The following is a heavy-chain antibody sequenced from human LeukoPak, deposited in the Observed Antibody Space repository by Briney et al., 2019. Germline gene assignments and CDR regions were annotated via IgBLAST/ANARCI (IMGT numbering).Heavy chain of an antibody. CDR1: GFTLSSYG. CDR3: AKTPVYSTSWYYFDY. V-gene: IGHV3-30*18. J-gene: IGHJ4*02. D-gene: IGHD6-13*01. CDR2: ISYDGSNK. Sequence: GGSLRLSCAASGFTLSSYGMHWVRQAPGKGLEWVAVISYDGSNKYYADSVKGRFTISRDNSKNTLYLQMNSLRAEDTAVYYCAKTPVYSTSWYYFDYWGQGTLVTASS.